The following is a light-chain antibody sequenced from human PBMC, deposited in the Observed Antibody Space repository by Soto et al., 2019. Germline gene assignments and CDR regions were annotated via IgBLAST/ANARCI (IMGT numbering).Light chain of an antibody. V-gene: IGLV3-1*01. J-gene: IGLJ2*01. CDR3: QAWDSTIDVV. CDR1: KLGDKY. CDR2: QDN. Sequence: SYELTQPPSVSVSPGQTASITCSGDKLGDKYAFWYQQKPGQSPVLVIYQDNKRPSGIPERFSGSNSGNTATLTISGTQARDEADYYCQAWDSTIDVVFGGGTKLTVL.